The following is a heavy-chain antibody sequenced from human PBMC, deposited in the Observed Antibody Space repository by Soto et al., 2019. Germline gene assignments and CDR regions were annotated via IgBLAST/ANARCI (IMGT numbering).Heavy chain of an antibody. D-gene: IGHD2-15*01. CDR1: GFTFSNGW. CDR2: IKSTIAGDTT. V-gene: IGHV3-15*01. J-gene: IGHJ4*02. CDR3: TTDSTQTFCDGGPCYSVQMKIHDS. Sequence: EVQLVESGGGLVKPGGSLRLSCAASGFTFSNGWMSWVRQAPGKGLEWVGRIKSTIAGDTTDYSAPVKGRFSISRDDSKDTLFLHMSSLITEDTAVYYCTTDSTQTFCDGGPCYSVQMKIHDSWGQGTLGTVSS.